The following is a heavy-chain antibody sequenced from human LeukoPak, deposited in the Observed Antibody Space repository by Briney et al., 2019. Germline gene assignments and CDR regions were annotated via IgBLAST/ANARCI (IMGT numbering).Heavy chain of an antibody. CDR1: GFTFTSSA. V-gene: IGHV1-58*02. Sequence: GASVKVSCKASGFTFTSSAMQWVRQARGQRLEWIGWIVVGSGNTNYAQKFQERVTITRDMSTSTAYMELSSLRSEDTAVYYCATDNPAQWERTLAFDIWGQGTMVTVSS. J-gene: IGHJ3*02. D-gene: IGHD1-26*01. CDR2: IVVGSGNT. CDR3: ATDNPAQWERTLAFDI.